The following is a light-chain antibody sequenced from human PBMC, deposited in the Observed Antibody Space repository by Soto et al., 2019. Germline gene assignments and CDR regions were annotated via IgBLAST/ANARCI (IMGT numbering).Light chain of an antibody. CDR3: QQYNNWSA. CDR2: GAS. J-gene: IGKJ1*01. Sequence: EIVMTQSPATLSVSPGERATLSCRASQSVSSNLAWYQQKPGQAPRLLIYGASIRATGIPARFSGSGSGTEFTITISRLLSELFAVYYCQQYNNWSAFGLGTQVDIK. V-gene: IGKV3D-15*01. CDR1: QSVSSN.